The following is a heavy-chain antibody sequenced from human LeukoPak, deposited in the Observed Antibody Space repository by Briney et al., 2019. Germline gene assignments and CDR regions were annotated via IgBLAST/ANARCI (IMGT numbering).Heavy chain of an antibody. V-gene: IGHV3-33*01. CDR1: GFNFSSNG. CDR3: ARERLQRARNDAFDI. D-gene: IGHD1-1*01. J-gene: IGHJ3*02. CDR2: IWYDGSSK. Sequence: GGSLRLSCEATGFNFSSNGMHWVRQTPGKGLEWVAVIWYDGSSKYYADSVKGRFIISRDNSKNTLYLQMNSLRAEDTAVYYCARERLQRARNDAFDIWGQGTMVTVSS.